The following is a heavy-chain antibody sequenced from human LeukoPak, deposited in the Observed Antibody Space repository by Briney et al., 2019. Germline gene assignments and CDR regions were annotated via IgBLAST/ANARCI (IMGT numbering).Heavy chain of an antibody. CDR1: GGSFSGYY. V-gene: IGHV4-34*01. CDR2: LNHSGST. Sequence: SETLSLTCAVYGGSFSGYYWSWIRQPPGKGLEWIGELNHSGSTNYNPSLKSRVTISVDTSKNQFSLKLSSVTAADTAVYYCASAPGYCSRTSCYAMSYYYYYGMDVWGTGTTVTVSS. J-gene: IGHJ6*04. CDR3: ASAPGYCSRTSCYAMSYYYYYGMDV. D-gene: IGHD2-2*01.